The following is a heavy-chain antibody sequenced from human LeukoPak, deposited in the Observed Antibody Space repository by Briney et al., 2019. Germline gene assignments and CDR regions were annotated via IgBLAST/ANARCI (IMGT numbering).Heavy chain of an antibody. CDR3: ARDLHDDYGDY. CDR2: ISSSSSYI. D-gene: IGHD3-3*01. V-gene: IGHV3-21*01. J-gene: IGHJ4*02. Sequence: GGSLRLSCAASGFTLSSYSMNWVRQAPGKGLEWVSSISSSSSYIYYADSAKGRFTISRDNAKNSLYLQMNSLRAEDTAVYYCARDLHDDYGDYWGQGTLVTVSS. CDR1: GFTLSSYS.